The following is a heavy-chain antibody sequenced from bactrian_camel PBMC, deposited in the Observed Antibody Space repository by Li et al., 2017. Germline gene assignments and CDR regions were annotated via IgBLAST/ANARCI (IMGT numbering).Heavy chain of an antibody. D-gene: IGHD7*01. V-gene: IGHV3S29*01. Sequence: QLVESGGGSVPAGGSLSLSCLVAFPINSRSCMGWFRQAEGKEREGVATLRADARSTYSDSVKGRFTISRDNLQMNSLKSEDTGLYYCATSLTDNWLRGLVTGARGPRSPSP. J-gene: IGHJ6*01. CDR3: ATSLTDNWLRGLVT. CDR1: FPINSRSC. CDR2: LRADARST.